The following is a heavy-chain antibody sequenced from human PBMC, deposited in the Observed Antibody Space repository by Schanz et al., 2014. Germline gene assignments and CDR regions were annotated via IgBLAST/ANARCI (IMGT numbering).Heavy chain of an antibody. D-gene: IGHD3-10*01. J-gene: IGHJ6*03. CDR1: GFHSDDYA. CDR3: AKGSRSGSKVMDV. V-gene: IGHV3-9*02. CDR2: IPWNGAAI. Sequence: EVQVVESGGGLVQPGGSLRLSCTASGFHSDDYAMHWVRQAPGKGLEWVSNIPWNGAAIGYAGSVRGRFTISRDSAKNSLYLQMNSLRPEDTALYYCAKGSRSGSKVMDVWGKGTTVTVSS.